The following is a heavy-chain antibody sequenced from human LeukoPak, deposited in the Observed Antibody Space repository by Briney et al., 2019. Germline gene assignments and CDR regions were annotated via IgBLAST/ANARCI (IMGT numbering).Heavy chain of an antibody. D-gene: IGHD3-22*01. J-gene: IGHJ4*02. CDR1: GVTVRRND. V-gene: IGHV3-53*01. CDR2: MKGGGAT. CDR3: AARVSAGGYFHY. Sequence: GGSLRLSCAVSGVTVRRNDMSCVRQAPGKGLEWVSVMKGGGATYYADSVKGRFTIPGDSSKDTLFLQMDSLRVDDTATYYCAARVSAGGYFHYWGQGILVIVSS.